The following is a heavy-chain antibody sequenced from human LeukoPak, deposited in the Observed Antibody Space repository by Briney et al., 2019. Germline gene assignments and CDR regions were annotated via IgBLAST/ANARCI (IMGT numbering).Heavy chain of an antibody. D-gene: IGHD1-14*01. J-gene: IGHJ3*02. V-gene: IGHV4-39*01. CDR3: ARRKATGSGAFDI. CDR1: GGSISSSSYY. CDR2: IYYSGST. Sequence: SETLSLTXTVSGGSISSSSYYWGWIRQPPGKGLEWIGSIYYSGSTYYNPSLKSRVTISVDTSKNQFSLKLSSVTAADTAVYYCARRKATGSGAFDIWGQGTMVTVSS.